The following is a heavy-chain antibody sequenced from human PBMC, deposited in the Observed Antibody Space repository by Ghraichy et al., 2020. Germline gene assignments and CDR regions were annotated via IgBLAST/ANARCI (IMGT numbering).Heavy chain of an antibody. Sequence: GGSLRLSCEASGLPFGNYAMNWVRQIPGKGLEWVSGISNSGGSTYYTDSVMGRFIISRDNSKMTLYLQMNSLRAEDTAVYFCAKGRGLPRYFMDVWGKGTTVTVSS. CDR2: ISNSGGST. CDR1: GLPFGNYA. CDR3: AKGRGLPRYFMDV. D-gene: IGHD3-9*01. J-gene: IGHJ6*03. V-gene: IGHV3-23*01.